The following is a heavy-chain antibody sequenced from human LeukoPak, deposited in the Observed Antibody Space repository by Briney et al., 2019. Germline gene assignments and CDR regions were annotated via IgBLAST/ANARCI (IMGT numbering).Heavy chain of an antibody. CDR3: ARSGIGRAFDI. CDR2: INGDATTT. CDR1: SFTINNFW. J-gene: IGHJ3*02. V-gene: IGHV3-74*01. D-gene: IGHD1-1*01. Sequence: GGSLRLSCTASSFTINNFWKHWRRQGPEEGLEWVSLINGDATTTTYRDSVNGRFTVSRDNAKNMVYLEMNSLRGDDKDVYYCARSGIGRAFDIWGQGATVTVSS.